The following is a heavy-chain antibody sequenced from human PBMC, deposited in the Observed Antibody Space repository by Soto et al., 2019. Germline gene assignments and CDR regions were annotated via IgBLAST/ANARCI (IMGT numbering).Heavy chain of an antibody. J-gene: IGHJ5*02. Sequence: EVQLLESGGALVQPGWSLRLSCAASGFTFSDYAMTWVRQAPGKGLAWVSSVGGDDKTFYADSVKGRFTSSRDNSKNRLYLQLSRLRGEDTAVYFCAKDAVPYNVTWDYLDPWGQGTLVTVSP. V-gene: IGHV3-23*01. CDR3: AKDAVPYNVTWDYLDP. CDR1: GFTFSDYA. D-gene: IGHD3-10*01. CDR2: VGGDDKT.